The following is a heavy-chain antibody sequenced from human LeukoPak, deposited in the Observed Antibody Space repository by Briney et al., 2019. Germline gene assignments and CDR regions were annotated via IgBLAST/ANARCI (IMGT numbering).Heavy chain of an antibody. CDR3: ARDLSSSAWYLDY. Sequence: SETLSLTCSVSGASISTYFWSWLRQPAGKGLEWIGHIYTSGSPNYNPSLKSRVTMSVDTSKNQFSLKLSSVTAADTAVYYCARDLSSSAWYLDYWGQGTLVTVSS. CDR2: IYTSGSP. D-gene: IGHD6-19*01. J-gene: IGHJ4*02. V-gene: IGHV4-4*07. CDR1: GASISTYF.